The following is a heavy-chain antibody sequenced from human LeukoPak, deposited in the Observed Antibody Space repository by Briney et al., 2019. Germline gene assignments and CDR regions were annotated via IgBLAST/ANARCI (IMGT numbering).Heavy chain of an antibody. CDR3: ARDRQWLVFDY. CDR2: ISSSSSYI. J-gene: IGHJ4*02. D-gene: IGHD6-19*01. CDR1: GFTFSSYS. Sequence: GGSLRLSCAASGFTFSSYSMNWVRQAPGKGLEWGSSISSSSSYIYYADSVKGRFTISRDNAKNSLYLQMNSLRAEDTAVYYCARDRQWLVFDYWGQGTLVTVSS. V-gene: IGHV3-21*01.